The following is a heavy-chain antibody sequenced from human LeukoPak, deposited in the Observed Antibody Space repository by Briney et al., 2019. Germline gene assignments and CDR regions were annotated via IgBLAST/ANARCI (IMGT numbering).Heavy chain of an antibody. J-gene: IGHJ4*02. CDR2: IYYSGST. D-gene: IGHD6-19*01. Sequence: PSETLSLTCTVSGGSISSYWSWIRQSPGKGLEWIGYIYYSGSTNYNRSLKSRVSISVDTSKNQFSLKLSPVTAADTAVYYCARGSGWYYYWGQGTLVTVSS. CDR3: ARGSGWYYY. CDR1: GGSISSY. V-gene: IGHV4-59*01.